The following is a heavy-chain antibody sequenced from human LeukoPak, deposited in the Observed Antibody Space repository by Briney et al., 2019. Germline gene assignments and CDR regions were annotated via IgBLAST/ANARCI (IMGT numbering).Heavy chain of an antibody. CDR2: IYYSGST. CDR1: GGSISSHY. J-gene: IGHJ5*02. V-gene: IGHV4-59*11. CDR3: ARMRDWFDP. Sequence: SETLSLTCIVSGGSISSHYWSWIRQPPGKGLEWIGYIYYSGSTNYNPSLKSRVTISVDTSKNQFSLKLGSVTAADTAVYYCARMRDWFDPWGQGTLVTVSS.